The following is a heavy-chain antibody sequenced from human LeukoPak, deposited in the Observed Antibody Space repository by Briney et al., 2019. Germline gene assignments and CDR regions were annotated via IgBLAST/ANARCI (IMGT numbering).Heavy chain of an antibody. Sequence: SETLSLTWAVYGGSFSGYYWSWIRQPPGKGLEWIGEINHSGSTNYNPSLKSRVTISVDTSKNQFSLKLSSVTAADTAVYYCARDIAAAGGLDPWGQGTLVTVSS. J-gene: IGHJ5*02. CDR1: GGSFSGYY. V-gene: IGHV4-34*01. D-gene: IGHD6-13*01. CDR2: INHSGST. CDR3: ARDIAAAGGLDP.